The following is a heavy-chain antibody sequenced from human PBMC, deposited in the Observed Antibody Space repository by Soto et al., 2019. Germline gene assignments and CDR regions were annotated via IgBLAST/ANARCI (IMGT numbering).Heavy chain of an antibody. CDR3: AXXRGDSTTVVTRSDY. Sequence: XGSLRLSCAASGFTFSSYAMSWVRQAPGKGLEWVSAISGSGGSTYYADSVKGRFTISRDNSKNTLYLQMNSLRAEDTAVYYCAXXRGDSTTVVTRSDYWGQGTLVTVSS. CDR2: ISGSGGST. CDR1: GFTFSSYA. D-gene: IGHD4-17*01. V-gene: IGHV3-23*01. J-gene: IGHJ4*02.